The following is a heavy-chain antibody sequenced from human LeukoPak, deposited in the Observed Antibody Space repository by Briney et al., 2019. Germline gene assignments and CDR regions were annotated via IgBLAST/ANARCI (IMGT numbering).Heavy chain of an antibody. CDR3: VKCREGNNVLDS. CDR1: GFTFSSNA. D-gene: IGHD5-24*01. V-gene: IGHV3-64D*06. J-gene: IGHJ4*02. Sequence: GGSLRLSCSASGFTFSSNAMKWVRQAPGKGLEYVSVITDSVKGRFTISRDNSKNTLYLQMSILRAENTAVYYCVKCREGNNVLDSWGQGTLVAVSS. CDR2: IT.